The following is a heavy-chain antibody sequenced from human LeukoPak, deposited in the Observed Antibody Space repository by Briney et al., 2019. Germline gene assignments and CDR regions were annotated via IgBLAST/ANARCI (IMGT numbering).Heavy chain of an antibody. CDR3: ASLLRWSGYDDY. CDR1: GGSISSYY. Sequence: SETLSLTCTVSGGSISSYYWSWIRQPPGKGLEWIRYIYTSGSTNYNPSLKSRVTISVDTSKNQFSLKLSSVTAADTAVYYCASLLRWSGYDDYRGQGTLVTVSS. D-gene: IGHD5-12*01. V-gene: IGHV4-4*09. CDR2: IYTSGST. J-gene: IGHJ4*02.